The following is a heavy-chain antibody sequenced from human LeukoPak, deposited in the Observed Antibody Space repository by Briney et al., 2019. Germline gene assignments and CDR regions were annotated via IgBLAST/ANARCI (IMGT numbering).Heavy chain of an antibody. V-gene: IGHV3-30*04. CDR3: ARDNGIAAPFDY. CDR2: ISYDGSNK. D-gene: IGHD6-6*01. CDR1: GFTSSSYA. J-gene: IGHJ4*02. Sequence: GGSLRLSCAASGFTSSSYAMHWVRQAPGKGLEWVAVISYDGSNKYYADSVKGRFTISRDNSKNTLYLQMNSLRAEDTAVYYCARDNGIAAPFDYWGQGTLVTVSS.